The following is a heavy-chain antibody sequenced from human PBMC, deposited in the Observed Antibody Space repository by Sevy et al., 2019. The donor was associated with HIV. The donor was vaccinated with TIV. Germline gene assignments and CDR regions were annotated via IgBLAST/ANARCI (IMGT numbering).Heavy chain of an antibody. J-gene: IGHJ4*02. Sequence: GGYLRLSCAASIFTFSDYYMTWIRQAPGKGLECVSHISSGGSHIHYADSVKGRFTISRDNAKKSLYLQMNSLTAEDTAVSYCARVRYNYGSYYFDYWGQGTLVTVSS. D-gene: IGHD5-18*01. CDR3: ARVRYNYGSYYFDY. CDR1: IFTFSDYY. CDR2: ISSGGSHI. V-gene: IGHV3-11*01.